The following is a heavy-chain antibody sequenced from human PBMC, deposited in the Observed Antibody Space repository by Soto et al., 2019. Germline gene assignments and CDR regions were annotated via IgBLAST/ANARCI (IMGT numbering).Heavy chain of an antibody. D-gene: IGHD3-22*01. CDR1: GGSISSYY. Sequence: SETLSLTCTVSGGSISSYYWSWIRQPPGKGLEWIGYIYYSGSTNYNPSLKSRVTISVDTSKNQFSLKLSSVTAADTAVYYCAREPSTYYYDSSGYFPGGCDYWGQGTLVTVSS. V-gene: IGHV4-59*01. CDR3: AREPSTYYYDSSGYFPGGCDY. J-gene: IGHJ4*02. CDR2: IYYSGST.